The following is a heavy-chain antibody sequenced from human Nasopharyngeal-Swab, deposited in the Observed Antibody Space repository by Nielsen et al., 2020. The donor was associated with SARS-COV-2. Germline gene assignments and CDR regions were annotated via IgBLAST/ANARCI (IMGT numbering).Heavy chain of an antibody. CDR3: ARDTLELPIWYGMDV. CDR2: ISYDGSNK. V-gene: IGHV3-30*03. D-gene: IGHD1-7*01. CDR1: GFTFSSYS. J-gene: IGHJ6*02. Sequence: LKISCAASGFTFSSYSMNWVRQAPGKGLEWVAVISYDGSNKYYADSVKGRFTISRDNSKNTLYLQMNSLRAEDTAVYYCARDTLELPIWYGMDVWGQGTTVTVSS.